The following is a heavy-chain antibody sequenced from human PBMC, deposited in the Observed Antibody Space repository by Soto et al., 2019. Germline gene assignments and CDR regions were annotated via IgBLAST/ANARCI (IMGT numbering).Heavy chain of an antibody. Sequence: QVQLVQSGAEVKKPGASVKVSCKASGYTFTSYYMHWVRQAPGQGLEWMGIINPRGGSTSYAQKFQGRLTMTRDTSTSTVYMELSSLRSEDTAVYYCARGGPQYYYDSSPFDYWGQGTLVTVSS. CDR3: ARGGPQYYYDSSPFDY. V-gene: IGHV1-46*01. CDR2: INPRGGST. D-gene: IGHD3-22*01. J-gene: IGHJ4*02. CDR1: GYTFTSYY.